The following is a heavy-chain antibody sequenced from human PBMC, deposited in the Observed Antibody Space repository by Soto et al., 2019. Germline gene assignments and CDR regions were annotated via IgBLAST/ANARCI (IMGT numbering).Heavy chain of an antibody. V-gene: IGHV3-30*18. CDR1: GFTFSSYG. Sequence: HPGGSLRLSCAASGFTFSSYGMHWVRQAPGKGLEWVAVISYDGSNKYYADSVKGRFTISRDNSKNTLYLQMNSLRAEDTAVYYCAKLFTMVRGVIPPPVPFDHWGQGTLVTVSS. J-gene: IGHJ4*02. CDR2: ISYDGSNK. CDR3: AKLFTMVRGVIPPPVPFDH. D-gene: IGHD3-10*01.